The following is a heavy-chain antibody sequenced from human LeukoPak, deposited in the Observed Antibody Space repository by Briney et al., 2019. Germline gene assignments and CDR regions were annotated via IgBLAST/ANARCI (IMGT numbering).Heavy chain of an antibody. CDR1: GYAFTNYV. CDR2: ISAYNGNT. Sequence: GASVKVSCKASGYAFTNYVITWVRQAPGQGLEWMGWISAYNGNTNYAQKLQGRVTMTTDTSTSTVYMELRSLRSDDTAVYYCARDLSSFGAEQLLGYWGQGTLVTVSS. V-gene: IGHV1-18*01. D-gene: IGHD3-3*01. J-gene: IGHJ4*02. CDR3: ARDLSSFGAEQLLGY.